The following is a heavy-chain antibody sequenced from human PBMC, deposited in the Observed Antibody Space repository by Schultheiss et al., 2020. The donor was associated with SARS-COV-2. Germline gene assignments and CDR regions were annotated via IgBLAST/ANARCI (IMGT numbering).Heavy chain of an antibody. V-gene: IGHV3-53*05. J-gene: IGHJ6*03. D-gene: IGHD5-18*01. CDR1: GFTVSSNY. CDR2: IYSGGST. Sequence: GGSLRLSCAASGFTVSSNYMSWVRQAPGKGLEWVSVIYSGGSTYYADSVKGRFTISRDNSKNTLYLQMNSLRAEDTAVYYCARDALRGDTAMGYYYYYYMDVWGKGTTVTVSS. CDR3: ARDALRGDTAMGYYYYYYMDV.